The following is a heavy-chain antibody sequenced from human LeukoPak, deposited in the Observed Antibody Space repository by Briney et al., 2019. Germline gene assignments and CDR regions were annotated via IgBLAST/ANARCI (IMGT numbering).Heavy chain of an antibody. Sequence: GASVKLCCTASGYTFTSYGISWVRQAPGQGLEWMGYISAYSGNTNYAQKLQGRVTMTTDTSTSTAYMELRSLRSDDTAVYYCARPVYYDFWSGYYKGRCYYYMDVWGKGTTVTVSS. D-gene: IGHD3-3*01. V-gene: IGHV1-18*01. CDR2: ISAYSGNT. CDR3: ARPVYYDFWSGYYKGRCYYYMDV. CDR1: GYTFTSYG. J-gene: IGHJ6*03.